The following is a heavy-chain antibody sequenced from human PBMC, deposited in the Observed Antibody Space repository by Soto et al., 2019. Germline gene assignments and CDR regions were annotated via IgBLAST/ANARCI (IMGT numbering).Heavy chain of an antibody. V-gene: IGHV4-30-4*01. J-gene: IGHJ5*02. CDR1: GGSISSGDYY. D-gene: IGHD3-16*01. Sequence: SETLSLTCTVSGGSISSGDYYWSWIRQPPGKGLEWIGYIYYSGSTYYNPSLKSRVTISVDTSKNQFSLQLRSMTPEDTAVYYCARDEDDYLGLNHWGQGIPVTVSS. CDR2: IYYSGST. CDR3: ARDEDDYLGLNH.